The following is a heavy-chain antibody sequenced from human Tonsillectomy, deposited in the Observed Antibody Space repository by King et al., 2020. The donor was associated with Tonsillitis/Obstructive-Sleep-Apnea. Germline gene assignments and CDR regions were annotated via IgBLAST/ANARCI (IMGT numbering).Heavy chain of an antibody. Sequence: QLVQSGGGVVRPGGSLRLSCAASGFTFDDYGMSWVRHAPGKGLEWVSGINWNGGSTGYADSVKGRFTISRDNAKNSLYLQMNSLRAEDTALYYCARDADVVPAAIKTSYFDYWGQGTLVTVSS. CDR3: ARDADVVPAAIKTSYFDY. D-gene: IGHD2-2*02. CDR2: INWNGGST. V-gene: IGHV3-20*04. CDR1: GFTFDDYG. J-gene: IGHJ4*02.